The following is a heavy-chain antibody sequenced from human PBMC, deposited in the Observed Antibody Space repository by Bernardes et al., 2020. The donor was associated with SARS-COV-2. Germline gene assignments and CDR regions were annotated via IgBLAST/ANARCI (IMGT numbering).Heavy chain of an antibody. V-gene: IGHV3-7*05. CDR1: GFTFSSYW. D-gene: IGHD2-2*02. J-gene: IGHJ6*03. CDR2: IKQDGSEK. CDR3: AGSAAILNYYYYYYMDV. Sequence: GGSLRLSCAASGFTFSSYWMSWVRQAPGKGLEWVANIKQDGSEKYYVDSVKGRFTISRDNAKNSLYLQMNSLRAEDTAVYYCAGSAAILNYYYYYYMDVWGKGTTVTGSS.